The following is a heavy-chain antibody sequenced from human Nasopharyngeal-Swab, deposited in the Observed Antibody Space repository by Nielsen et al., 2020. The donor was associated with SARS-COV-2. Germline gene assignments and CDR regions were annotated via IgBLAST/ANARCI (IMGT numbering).Heavy chain of an antibody. CDR1: GGTFSSYA. Sequence: SVKVSCKASGGTFSSYAISWVRQAPGQGLEGMGRIIPILGIANYAQKFQGRVTITADKSTSTAYMELSSLRSEDTAVYYCARSITMVRGSPPDYYGMDVWGQGTTVTVSS. CDR2: IIPILGIA. V-gene: IGHV1-69*04. D-gene: IGHD3-10*01. CDR3: ARSITMVRGSPPDYYGMDV. J-gene: IGHJ6*02.